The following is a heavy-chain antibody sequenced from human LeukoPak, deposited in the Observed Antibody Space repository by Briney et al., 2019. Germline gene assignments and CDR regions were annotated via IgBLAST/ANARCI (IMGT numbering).Heavy chain of an antibody. D-gene: IGHD3-10*01. V-gene: IGHV3-7*04. CDR2: IKEDGSEK. J-gene: IGHJ4*02. Sequence: GGSLRLSCAASGVMFPSYWMTWVRQAPGKGLEWVANIKEDGSEKYYVDSVKGRFTISRDNAKNSVYLQMNSLRAEDTAVYYCARRHHFGFLDSWGQGTLVTVSS. CDR1: GVMFPSYW. CDR3: ARRHHFGFLDS.